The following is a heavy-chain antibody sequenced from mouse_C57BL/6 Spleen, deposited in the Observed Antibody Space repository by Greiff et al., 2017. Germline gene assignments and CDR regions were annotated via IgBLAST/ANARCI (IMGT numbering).Heavy chain of an antibody. J-gene: IGHJ3*01. CDR2: ISSGSSTI. CDR3: ARNYDYAWFAY. D-gene: IGHD2-4*01. Sequence: EVMLVESGGGLVKPGGSLKLSCAASGFTFSDYGMHWVRQAPEKGLEWVAYISSGSSTIYYADTVKGRFTIARDNAQNTLFLQMTSLRSEDTSMYYCARNYDYAWFAYWGQGTLVTVSA. CDR1: GFTFSDYG. V-gene: IGHV5-17*01.